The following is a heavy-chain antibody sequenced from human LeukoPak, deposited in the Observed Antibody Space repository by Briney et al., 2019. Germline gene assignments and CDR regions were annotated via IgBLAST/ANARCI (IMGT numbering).Heavy chain of an antibody. CDR1: GGSISSSSYY. Sequence: PSETLSLTCTVSGGSISSSSYYWGWIRQPPGKGLEWIGSIYYSGSTYYNPSLKSRVTISVDTSKNQLSLKLSSVTAADTAVYYCARYSSPGDRDYWGQGTLVTVSS. CDR2: IYYSGST. D-gene: IGHD6-13*01. CDR3: ARYSSPGDRDY. V-gene: IGHV4-39*01. J-gene: IGHJ4*02.